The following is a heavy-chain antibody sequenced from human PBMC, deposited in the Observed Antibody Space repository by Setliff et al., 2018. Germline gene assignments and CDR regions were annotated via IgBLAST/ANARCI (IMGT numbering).Heavy chain of an antibody. CDR1: GFTFISYA. V-gene: IGHV3-23*01. Sequence: LRLPCAASGFTFISYAMSWVRQAPGKVLEWVSAISGSGGSTYYADSVKGRFTISRDNSKNTLYLQMNSLRSEYTAVYYCAKHRVRQLGILSWYFDLWGRVTLVTVSS. D-gene: IGHD7-27*01. J-gene: IGHJ2*01. CDR2: ISGSGGST. CDR3: AKHRVRQLGILSWYFDL.